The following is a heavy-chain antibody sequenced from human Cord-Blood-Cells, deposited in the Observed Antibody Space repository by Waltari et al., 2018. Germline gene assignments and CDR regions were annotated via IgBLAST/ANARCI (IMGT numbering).Heavy chain of an antibody. Sequence: QVQLQESGPGLVKPSETLSLTRKVSGGSISRYYWSRIRQPAGKGLEWIGRIYTSGSTNYNPSLKSRVTMSVDTSKNQFSLKLSSVTAADTAVYYCARDGVGATTAFDIWGQGTMVTVSS. D-gene: IGHD1-26*01. V-gene: IGHV4-4*07. CDR2: IYTSGST. CDR3: ARDGVGATTAFDI. J-gene: IGHJ3*02. CDR1: GGSISRYY.